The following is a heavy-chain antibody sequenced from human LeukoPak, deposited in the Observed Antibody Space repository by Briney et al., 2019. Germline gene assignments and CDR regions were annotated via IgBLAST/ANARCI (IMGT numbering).Heavy chain of an antibody. V-gene: IGHV4-59*01. J-gene: IGHJ5*02. CDR1: GGSIRSDY. CDR3: ARYSHYVRWFDP. D-gene: IGHD4-11*01. CDR2: INYGGSA. Sequence: SETLSLICTVSGGSIRSDYWSWTRQPTGKGLEWIGNINYGGSANYNPALKSRVTISLDTPKNQFSLKLTSVTAADTAVYYCARYSHYVRWFDPWGQGTLVTVSS.